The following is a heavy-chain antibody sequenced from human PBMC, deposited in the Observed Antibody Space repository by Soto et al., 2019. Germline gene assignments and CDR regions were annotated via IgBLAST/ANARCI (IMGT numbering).Heavy chain of an antibody. CDR2: ISGSGGST. D-gene: IGHD2-2*01. J-gene: IGHJ4*02. Sequence: GGSLRLSCAASGFTFSSYAMSWVRQAPGKGLEWVSAISGSGGSTYYADSVKGRFTISRDNSKNTLYLQMNSLRAEDTAVYYCAKVARPSYSTSFFRPYYFDYWGQGTLVTVSS. V-gene: IGHV3-23*01. CDR1: GFTFSSYA. CDR3: AKVARPSYSTSFFRPYYFDY.